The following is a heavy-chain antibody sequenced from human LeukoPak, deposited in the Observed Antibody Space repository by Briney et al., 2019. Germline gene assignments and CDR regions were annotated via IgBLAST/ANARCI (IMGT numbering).Heavy chain of an antibody. CDR3: ARSGRPTSWFDP. D-gene: IGHD5-12*01. CDR1: SVSISTYY. Sequence: SETLSLTCTVSSVSISTYYWSWIRQPPGKGLEWIGYTYYKGNTNYNPSLRSRVTISFDTPKNQFSLKLSSVTAADTAVYYCARSGRPTSWFDPWGQGTLVTVSS. V-gene: IGHV4-59*01. CDR2: TYYKGNT. J-gene: IGHJ5*02.